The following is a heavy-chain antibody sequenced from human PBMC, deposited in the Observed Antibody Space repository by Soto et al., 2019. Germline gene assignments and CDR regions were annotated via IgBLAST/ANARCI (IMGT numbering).Heavy chain of an antibody. V-gene: IGHV4-39*01. Sequence: PSETLSLTCTVPGGSISSSSYYWGWIRQPPGKGLEWIGSIYYSGSTYYNPSLKSRVTISVDTSKNQFSLKLSSVTAADTAVYYCAAQPSGSYSFYGAENWFDPWGQGTXVTVSS. CDR1: GGSISSSSYY. J-gene: IGHJ5*02. CDR2: IYYSGST. CDR3: AAQPSGSYSFYGAENWFDP. D-gene: IGHD1-26*01.